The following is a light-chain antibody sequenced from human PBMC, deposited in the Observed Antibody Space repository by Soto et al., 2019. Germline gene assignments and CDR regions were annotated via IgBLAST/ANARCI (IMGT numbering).Light chain of an antibody. CDR3: SSYTSSSTLV. CDR2: EVS. V-gene: IGLV2-14*01. Sequence: QSALTQPASVSGSPGQSITISCTGTSSDVGGYNYVSWYQQHPGKAPKVMIYEVSNRPSGVSNRFSGSRSGNTASLTISGPQAEDEDDYYCSSYTSSSTLVFGTGTKLTVL. CDR1: SSDVGGYNY. J-gene: IGLJ1*01.